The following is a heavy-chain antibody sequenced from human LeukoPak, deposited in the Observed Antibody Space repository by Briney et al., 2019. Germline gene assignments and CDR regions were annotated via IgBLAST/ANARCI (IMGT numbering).Heavy chain of an antibody. V-gene: IGHV1-2*02. D-gene: IGHD2-15*01. CDR2: IKPDSGGT. J-gene: IGHJ4*02. CDR1: GYIFSDYY. CDR3: ARDQAFVYCSGGTCYDDY. Sequence: ASVKVSCKASGYIFSDYYMHWVRQAPGQGLEWMGWIKPDSGGTNYEQKFQGRVIMTLDTSINTAYMELSRLRSDDTAVYYCARDQAFVYCSGGTCYDDYWGQGSLVTVSS.